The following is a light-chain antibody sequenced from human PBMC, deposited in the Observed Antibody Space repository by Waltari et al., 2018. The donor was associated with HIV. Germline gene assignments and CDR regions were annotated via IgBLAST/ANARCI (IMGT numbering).Light chain of an antibody. CDR2: WAS. Sequence: DILMTQSPASLAVSLVERATINCRSSQNVLYSSNNKNFLAWYQQKPGQPPKLLIYWASTRESGVPDRFSGSGSGTDFTLTISSLQAEDVAVYYCQQYYTTPLTFGGGTKVEIK. J-gene: IGKJ4*01. CDR3: QQYYTTPLT. V-gene: IGKV4-1*01. CDR1: QNVLYSSNNKNF.